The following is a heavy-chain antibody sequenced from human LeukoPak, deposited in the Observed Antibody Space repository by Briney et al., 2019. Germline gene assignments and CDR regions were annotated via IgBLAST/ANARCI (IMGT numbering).Heavy chain of an antibody. Sequence: GGSLRLSCAASGFTFSSYWMHWVRQAPGKGLVWVSHINSDGSSTTYADSVKGRFTIPRGNAKNTLYLQMNSLRVEDTAVYYCARDAGYCTSNRCYKDYWGQGTLVTVSS. D-gene: IGHD2-2*02. CDR2: INSDGSST. V-gene: IGHV3-74*03. CDR1: GFTFSSYW. J-gene: IGHJ4*02. CDR3: ARDAGYCTSNRCYKDY.